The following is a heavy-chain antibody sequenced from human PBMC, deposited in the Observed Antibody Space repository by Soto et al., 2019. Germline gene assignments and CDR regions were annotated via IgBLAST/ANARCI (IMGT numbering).Heavy chain of an antibody. V-gene: IGHV3-30*03. CDR2: ISYDGSNK. J-gene: IGHJ3*02. Sequence: GGSLRLSCAASGFSFSSYGMHWVRQAPGKGLEWVAMISYDGSNKYYADSVKGRFTISRDNSKNTLYLQMNSLRAEDTAVYYCARDLSRSGYYTSSFDIWGQGTMVTVSS. D-gene: IGHD3-3*01. CDR1: GFSFSSYG. CDR3: ARDLSRSGYYTSSFDI.